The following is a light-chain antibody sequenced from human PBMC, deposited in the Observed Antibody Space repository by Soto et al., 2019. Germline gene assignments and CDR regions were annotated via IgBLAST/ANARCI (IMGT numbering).Light chain of an antibody. CDR1: QSVGSW. CDR2: KAS. J-gene: IGKJ1*01. CDR3: QQYGSSSPWT. Sequence: DIQMTQSPSTLSASVGDRVTITCRASQSVGSWLAWYQQKPGKAPKLLIYKASSLESGVPSRFSGSGSGTVFSLTISSLQPDDFASYHCQQYGSSSPWTFGQGTKVEIK. V-gene: IGKV1-5*03.